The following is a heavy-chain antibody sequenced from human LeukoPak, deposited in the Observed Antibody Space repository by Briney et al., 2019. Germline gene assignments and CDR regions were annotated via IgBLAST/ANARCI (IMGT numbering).Heavy chain of an antibody. CDR1: GGSISSYY. V-gene: IGHV4-59*08. CDR2: IYYSGST. J-gene: IGHJ4*02. D-gene: IGHD1/OR15-1a*01. CDR3: ARRVYGTFDY. Sequence: SETLSLTCTVSGGSISSYYWSWIRQPPGKGLEWTGYIYYSGSTNYTPSLKSRVTISVDTSKNQFSLKLSSVTAADTAVYYCARRVYGTFDYWGQGTLVTVSS.